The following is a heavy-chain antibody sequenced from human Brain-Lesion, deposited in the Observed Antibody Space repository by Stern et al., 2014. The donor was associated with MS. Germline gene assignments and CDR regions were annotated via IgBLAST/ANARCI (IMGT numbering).Heavy chain of an antibody. CDR1: GYIFTGYY. CDR3: ARDQRGITIFGVVTDYYYLGMDV. Sequence: VQLVESGAEVKKPGASVKVSCKTSGYIFTGYYIHWVRQAPGKGLEWMAWINPNTGGTKYAQNVQGRVTMSRDTSISTDYVELSSLTSDDTAVYYCARDQRGITIFGVVTDYYYLGMDVWGQGTTVTVSS. V-gene: IGHV1-2*02. CDR2: INPNTGGT. D-gene: IGHD3-3*01. J-gene: IGHJ6*02.